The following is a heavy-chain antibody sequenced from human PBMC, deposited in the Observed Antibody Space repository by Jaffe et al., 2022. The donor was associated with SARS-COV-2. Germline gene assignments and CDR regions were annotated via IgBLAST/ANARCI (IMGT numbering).Heavy chain of an antibody. Sequence: EVQLVASGGGLVQPGGSLRLACGGSGFNFTNYGLNWVRQAPGKGLEWLSSISSSSSSIFYADSVKGRFTISRDNAKKSLYLQMNSLRAEDTALYYCARLGYYASNEAEDRGLERWGQGTLVTVAS. CDR3: ARLGYYASNEAEDRGLER. CDR1: GFNFTNYG. CDR2: ISSSSSSI. V-gene: IGHV3-48*01. D-gene: IGHD3-3*01. J-gene: IGHJ1*01.